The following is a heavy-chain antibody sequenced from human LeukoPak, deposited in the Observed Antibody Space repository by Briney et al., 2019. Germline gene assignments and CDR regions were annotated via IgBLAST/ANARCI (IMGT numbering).Heavy chain of an antibody. J-gene: IGHJ5*02. Sequence: PSETLSLTCTVSGGSISSSSYYWGWIRQPPGKGLEWLGRIYYSGSTYYNPSLKIRVTISLDTSKNQFSLKLSSVTAADTAVYYCARGGEKPPLVVPAAVALTNWFDPWGQGTLVTVSS. D-gene: IGHD2-2*01. CDR1: GGSISSSSYY. CDR3: ARGGEKPPLVVPAAVALTNWFDP. V-gene: IGHV4-39*01. CDR2: IYYSGST.